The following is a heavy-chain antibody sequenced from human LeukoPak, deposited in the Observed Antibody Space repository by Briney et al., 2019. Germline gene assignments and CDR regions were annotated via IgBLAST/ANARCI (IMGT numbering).Heavy chain of an antibody. CDR1: GGSISSGGYS. V-gene: IGHV4-30-2*01. CDR3: ARVYGDYSRRPIWYFDL. J-gene: IGHJ2*01. CDR2: IYHSEST. Sequence: SQTLSLTCAVSGGSISSGGYSWSWIRQPPGKGLEWIGYIYHSESTYYNPSLKSRVTISVDRSKNEFSLKLSSVTAADTAVYYCARVYGDYSRRPIWYFDLWGRGTLVTVSS. D-gene: IGHD4-17*01.